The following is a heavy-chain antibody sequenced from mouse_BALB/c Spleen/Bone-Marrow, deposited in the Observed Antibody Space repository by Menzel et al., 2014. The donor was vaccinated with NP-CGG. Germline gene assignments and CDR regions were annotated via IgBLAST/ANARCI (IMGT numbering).Heavy chain of an antibody. CDR2: IDPSDSET. D-gene: IGHD1-1*01. J-gene: IGHJ3*01. CDR1: GYSFXSYW. V-gene: IGHV1S127*01. CDR3: ASYASGPAYFAY. Sequence: QVQLQQSGPQLVRPGASVKMSCKASGYSFXSYWMHWVKQRPGQGLEWIGMIDPSDSETRLSQKFKDKATLTVDKSSSTAYMQLSSPTSEDSAIYYCASYASGPAYFAYWGQGTLVTVSA.